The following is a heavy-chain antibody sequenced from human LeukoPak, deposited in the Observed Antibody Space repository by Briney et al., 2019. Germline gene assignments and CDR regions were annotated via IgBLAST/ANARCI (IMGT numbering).Heavy chain of an antibody. CDR1: GFTFSDYY. CDR3: GPQGGDYPIQH. CDR2: ISSSSSYM. J-gene: IGHJ1*01. Sequence: GGSLRLSCAASGFTFSDYYMSWTRQAPGKGLEWVSSISSSSSYMYYADSVKGRFTISRDNAKNSLYLQMNSLRAEDTAVYYCGPQGGDYPIQHWGQGTLVTVSS. D-gene: IGHD3-16*01. V-gene: IGHV3-11*06.